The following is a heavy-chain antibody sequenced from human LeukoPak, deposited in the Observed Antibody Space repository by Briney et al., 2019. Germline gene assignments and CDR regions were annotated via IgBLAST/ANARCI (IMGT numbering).Heavy chain of an antibody. J-gene: IGHJ4*02. CDR3: ARDPYTTGTAYYFDY. CDR2: ISSSSSYI. D-gene: IGHD1-1*01. CDR1: GFTFSSYS. Sequence: SGGSLRLSCAASGFTFSSYSMNWVRQAPGKGLEWVSSISSSSSYIYYADSVKGRFTISRDNAKNSLYLQMNSLRAEDTAVYYCARDPYTTGTAYYFDYWGQGTLVTVSS. V-gene: IGHV3-21*01.